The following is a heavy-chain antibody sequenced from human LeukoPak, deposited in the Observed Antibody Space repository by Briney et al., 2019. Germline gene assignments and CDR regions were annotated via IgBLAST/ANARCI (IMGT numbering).Heavy chain of an antibody. CDR1: GFTFSSYD. V-gene: IGHV3-13*05. Sequence: GGSLRLSCAASGFTFSSYDMHWVRQATGKGLEWVSAIDTAGDPYYPGSVKGRFTISRENAKNSLYLQMKRLGAGDTAVYYCAMAVAGTGFDYWGQGTLVTVSS. CDR3: AMAVAGTGFDY. J-gene: IGHJ4*02. D-gene: IGHD6-19*01. CDR2: IDTAGDP.